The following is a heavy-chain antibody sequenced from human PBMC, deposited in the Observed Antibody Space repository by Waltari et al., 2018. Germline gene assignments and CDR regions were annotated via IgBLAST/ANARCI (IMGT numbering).Heavy chain of an antibody. J-gene: IGHJ4*02. CDR3: ARERYSSFDY. V-gene: IGHV1-2*06. CDR1: GYPFTGYY. Sequence: QVQLVQTGAEVQKPGASVKVSCKASGYPFTGYYMPWVRQAPGQGLEWMGRINPNSGGTNYAQKFQGRVTMTRDTSISTAYMELSRLRSDDTAVYYCARERYSSFDYWGQGTLVTVSS. D-gene: IGHD6-19*01. CDR2: INPNSGGT.